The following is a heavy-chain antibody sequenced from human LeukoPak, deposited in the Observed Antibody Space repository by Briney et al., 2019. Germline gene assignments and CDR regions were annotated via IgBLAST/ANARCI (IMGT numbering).Heavy chain of an antibody. V-gene: IGHV3-21*01. D-gene: IGHD3-22*01. J-gene: IGHJ4*02. CDR2: ISSSSSYI. Sequence: PGGSLRLSCAASGFTFSSYSMSWVRQAPGKGLEWVSSISSSSSYIYYADSVKGRFTISRDNAKNSLYLQMNSLRAEDTAVYYCARAHDSSGYYAGADFDYWGQGTLVTVSS. CDR3: ARAHDSSGYYAGADFDY. CDR1: GFTFSSYS.